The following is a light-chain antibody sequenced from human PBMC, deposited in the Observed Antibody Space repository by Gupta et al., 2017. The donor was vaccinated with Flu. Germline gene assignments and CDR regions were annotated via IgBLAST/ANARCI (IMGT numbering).Light chain of an antibody. J-gene: IGLJ3*02. CDR2: VESSRNY. CDR1: GGRSHYI. V-gene: IGLV4-60*03. CDR3: ETGETNSRV. Sequence: VKRTCTLRGGRSHYIITWQQQQPGMAPRYLVRVESSRNYSVGSGVPGRFSGSSSGADRYLTISNHQSEDEAEYYRETGETNSRVFGGGTKLTVL.